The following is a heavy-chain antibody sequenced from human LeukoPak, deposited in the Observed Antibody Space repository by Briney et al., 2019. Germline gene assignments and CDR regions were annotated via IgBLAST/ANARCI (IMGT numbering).Heavy chain of an antibody. J-gene: IGHJ4*02. D-gene: IGHD6-13*01. CDR2: IYYSGST. CDR3: ARVEVLYSSSWITTDY. V-gene: IGHV4-59*08. CDR1: GGSISSYY. Sequence: SETLSLTCTVSGGSISSYYWSWIRQPPGKGLEWIGYIYYSGSTNYNPSLKSRVTISVDTSKNQFSLKLSSVTAADAAVYYCARVEVLYSSSWITTDYWGQGTLVTVSS.